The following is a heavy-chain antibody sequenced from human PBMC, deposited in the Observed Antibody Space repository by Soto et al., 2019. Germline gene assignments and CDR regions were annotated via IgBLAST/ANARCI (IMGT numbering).Heavy chain of an antibody. CDR2: MNPNSGNT. CDR3: ARGPYDFWSGYSKYYFDY. CDR1: GYTFTSYD. J-gene: IGHJ4*02. D-gene: IGHD3-3*01. Sequence: VASVKVSCKASGYTFTSYDINWVRQATGQGLEWMGWMNPNSGNTGYAQKFQGRVTMTRNTSISTAYMELSSLRSEDTAVYYCARGPYDFWSGYSKYYFDYWGRGTLVTVSS. V-gene: IGHV1-8*01.